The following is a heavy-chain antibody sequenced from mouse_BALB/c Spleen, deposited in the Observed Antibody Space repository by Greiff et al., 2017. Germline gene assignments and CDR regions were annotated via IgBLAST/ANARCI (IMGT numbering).Heavy chain of an antibody. Sequence: EVKVVESGGGLVKPGGSLKLSCAASGFTFSSYAMSWVRQTPEKRLEWVATISSGGSYTYYPDSVKGRFTISRDNAKNTLYLQMSSLRSEDTAVYYCARHDTMITTWFAYWGQGTLVTVSA. CDR3: ARHDTMITTWFAY. D-gene: IGHD2-4*01. CDR2: ISSGGSYT. CDR1: GFTFSSYA. V-gene: IGHV5-9-3*01. J-gene: IGHJ3*01.